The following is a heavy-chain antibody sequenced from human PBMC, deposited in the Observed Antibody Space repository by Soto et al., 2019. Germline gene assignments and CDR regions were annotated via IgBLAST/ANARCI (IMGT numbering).Heavy chain of an antibody. D-gene: IGHD3-22*01. J-gene: IGHJ4*02. Sequence: ASVKVSCKASGGAFSSETIDWVRQAPGQGLEWMGQIIPLLGVPKYTQKFQGRVTITADESTSTAYMELSSLRSEDTAVYYCAREGYYDSSGYSVPFDYWGQGTLVTVSS. CDR3: AREGYYDSSGYSVPFDY. CDR2: IIPLLGVP. CDR1: GGAFSSET. V-gene: IGHV1-69*10.